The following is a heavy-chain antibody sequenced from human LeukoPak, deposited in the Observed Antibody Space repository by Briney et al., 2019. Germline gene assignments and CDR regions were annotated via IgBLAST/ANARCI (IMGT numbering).Heavy chain of an antibody. Sequence: WASVNVSCKASGYTFTSYYMHWVRQAPGQGLEWMGWISAYNGNTNYAQKLQGRVTMTTDTSTSTAYMELRSLRSDDTAVYYCARNLEVDFWSGYYDAFDIWGQGTMVTVSS. CDR2: ISAYNGNT. D-gene: IGHD3-3*01. CDR3: ARNLEVDFWSGYYDAFDI. CDR1: GYTFTSYY. V-gene: IGHV1-18*04. J-gene: IGHJ3*02.